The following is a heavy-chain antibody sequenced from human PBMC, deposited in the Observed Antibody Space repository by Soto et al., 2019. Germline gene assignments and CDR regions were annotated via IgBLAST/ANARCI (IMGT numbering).Heavy chain of an antibody. Sequence: ASVKVSCKASGYTFTSYDINWVRQATGQGLEWMGWMNPNSGNTGYAQKFQGRVTMTRNTSISTAYMELSSLRSEDTAVYYCARVCTSWYDFWSGYQPYYYFMDVWGKGSSVT. CDR1: GYTFTSYD. D-gene: IGHD3-3*01. V-gene: IGHV1-8*01. CDR2: MNPNSGNT. CDR3: ARVCTSWYDFWSGYQPYYYFMDV. J-gene: IGHJ6*03.